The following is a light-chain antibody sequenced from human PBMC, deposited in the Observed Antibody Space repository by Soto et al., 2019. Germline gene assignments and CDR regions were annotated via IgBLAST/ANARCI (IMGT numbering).Light chain of an antibody. J-gene: IGKJ1*01. CDR2: SAS. Sequence: EIVMTQSPATLSVSPGERATLSCRASQSVSTYLAWYQQKPGQAPRLLIYSASTRATGIPARFSGGGSGTEFTLTNSSLQSEDFAVYICQQYNDWPPRWTFGQETKVEIK. V-gene: IGKV3-15*01. CDR1: QSVSTY. CDR3: QQYNDWPPRWT.